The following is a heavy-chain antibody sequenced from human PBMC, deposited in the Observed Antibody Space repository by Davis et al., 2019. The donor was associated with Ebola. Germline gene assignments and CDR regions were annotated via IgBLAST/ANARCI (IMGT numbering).Heavy chain of an antibody. D-gene: IGHD1-1*01. CDR3: AKDGAHSPGDY. V-gene: IGHV4-34*01. Sequence: SETLSLTCAVYGGSFSGYYWSWIRQPPGKGLEWIGEINHSGSTNYNPSLKSRVTISVDTSKNQFSLKLSSVTAADTAVYYCAKDGAHSPGDYWGQGTLVTVSS. J-gene: IGHJ4*02. CDR1: GGSFSGYY. CDR2: INHSGST.